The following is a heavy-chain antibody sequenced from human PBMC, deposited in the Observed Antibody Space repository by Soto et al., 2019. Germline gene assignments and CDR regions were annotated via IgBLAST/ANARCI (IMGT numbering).Heavy chain of an antibody. V-gene: IGHV3-33*01. Sequence: QVQLVESGGGVVQPGRSLRLSCAASGFTFSSYGMHWVRQAPGKGLEWVAVIWYDGGNKYYADSVKGRFTISRDNSKNTLYLRMNSLRAEDTAVYYCASSKQLLVHYFDYWGQGTLVTVSS. CDR2: IWYDGGNK. CDR1: GFTFSSYG. D-gene: IGHD6-19*01. CDR3: ASSKQLLVHYFDY. J-gene: IGHJ4*02.